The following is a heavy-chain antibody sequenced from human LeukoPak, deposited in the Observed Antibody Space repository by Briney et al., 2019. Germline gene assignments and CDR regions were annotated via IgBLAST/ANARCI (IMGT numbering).Heavy chain of an antibody. CDR3: ARHLSGSKTLDI. D-gene: IGHD1-14*01. CDR2: INHSGST. CDR1: GGSFSGYY. V-gene: IGHV4-34*01. J-gene: IGHJ3*02. Sequence: PSETLSLTCAVYGGSFSGYYWSWIRQPPGKGLEWIGEINHSGSTNYNPSLKSRVTISVDTSKNQFSLKLSSVTAADTAVYYCARHLSGSKTLDIWGQGTMVTVSS.